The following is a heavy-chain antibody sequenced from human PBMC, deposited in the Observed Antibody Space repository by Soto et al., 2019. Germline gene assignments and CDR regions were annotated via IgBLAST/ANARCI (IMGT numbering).Heavy chain of an antibody. CDR3: ARTGRYDSPSTGWANRFAY. Sequence: EVQLLESGGGLVQPGGSLRLFCAASGFTFSNYAVTWVRQAPGEGLEWVSTLTRDGPAYFGDAVKGRFTISKDNSKNIVYLQMNSLRVDYTAVYYCARTGRYDSPSTGWANRFAYWGQGTLVTVSS. J-gene: IGHJ4*02. CDR2: LTRDGPA. CDR1: GFTFSNYA. D-gene: IGHD2-8*02. V-gene: IGHV3-23*01.